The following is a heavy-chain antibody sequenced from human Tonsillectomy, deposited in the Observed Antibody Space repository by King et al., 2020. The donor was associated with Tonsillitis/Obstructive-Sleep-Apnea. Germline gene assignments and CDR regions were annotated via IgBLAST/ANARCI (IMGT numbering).Heavy chain of an antibody. CDR2: IKEDKSEK. CDR3: ARWGPGGPYYDGMDV. CDR1: GFIFSSYW. J-gene: IGHJ6*02. D-gene: IGHD3-16*01. Sequence: VQLVESGGGLVQPGGSLRLSCTASGFIFSSYWMSWVRQAPGKGLEWVANIKEDKSEKYYVGSVKGRFTISRDNAKNSLYLQMNSLRVEDTAVYYWARWGPGGPYYDGMDVWGQGTTVTVSS. V-gene: IGHV3-7*03.